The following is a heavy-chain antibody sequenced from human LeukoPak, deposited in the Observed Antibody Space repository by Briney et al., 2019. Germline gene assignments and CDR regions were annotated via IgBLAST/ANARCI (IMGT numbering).Heavy chain of an antibody. Sequence: TGGSLRLSCAASGFTFSSYSMNWVRQAPGKGLEWVSSISSSSSYIYYADSVKGRFTISRDNAKNSLYLQMNSLRAEDTAVYYCARVGTNYDFWSGLYYFDYWGQGTLVTVSS. CDR3: ARVGTNYDFWSGLYYFDY. J-gene: IGHJ4*02. V-gene: IGHV3-21*01. D-gene: IGHD3-3*01. CDR2: ISSSSSYI. CDR1: GFTFSSYS.